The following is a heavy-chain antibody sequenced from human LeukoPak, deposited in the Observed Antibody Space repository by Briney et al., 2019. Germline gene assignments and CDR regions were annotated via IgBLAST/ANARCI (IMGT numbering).Heavy chain of an antibody. D-gene: IGHD2-21*02. CDR1: GKSFSGYY. CDR3: ARGRVSVTGYYFAMDV. J-gene: IGHJ6*02. CDR2: INHSGST. V-gene: IGHV4-34*01. Sequence: SETLSLTSTVYGKSFSGYYWTCIRQSPGKGLEWIGEINHSGSTNYNPSLKSRVSISIDTSKNHLSLKLNSATAADTAVYYCARGRVSVTGYYFAMDVWGQGTTVTVSS.